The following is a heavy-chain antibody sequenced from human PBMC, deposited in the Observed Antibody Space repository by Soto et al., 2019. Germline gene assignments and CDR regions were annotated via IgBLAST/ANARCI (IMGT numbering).Heavy chain of an antibody. CDR1: GGSISSYY. CDR2: IYYSGST. J-gene: IGHJ5*02. CDR3: AKAMVRGVIRNWFDP. Sequence: SETLSLTCTVSGGSISSYYWSWIRQPPGKGLEWIGYIYYSGSTNYNPSLKSRVTISVDTSKNQFSLKLSSVTAADTAVYYCAKAMVRGVIRNWFDPWGQGTLVTVSS. V-gene: IGHV4-59*01. D-gene: IGHD3-10*01.